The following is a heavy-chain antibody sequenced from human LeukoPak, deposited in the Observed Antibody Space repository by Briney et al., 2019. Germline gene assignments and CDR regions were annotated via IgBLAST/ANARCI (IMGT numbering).Heavy chain of an antibody. CDR1: GGTFSSYA. J-gene: IGHJ4*02. CDR3: ARAHPVDTAMVRGRRYYFDY. Sequence: SVKVSCKASGGTFSSYANSWVRQAPGQGLEWMGGIIPIFGTANYAQKFQGRVTITADESTSTAYMELSSLRSEDTAVYYCARAHPVDTAMVRGRRYYFDYWGQGTLVTVSS. V-gene: IGHV1-69*13. CDR2: IIPIFGTA. D-gene: IGHD5-18*01.